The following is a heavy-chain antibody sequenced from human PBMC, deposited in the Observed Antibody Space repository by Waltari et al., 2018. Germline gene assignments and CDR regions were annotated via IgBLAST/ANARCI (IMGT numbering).Heavy chain of an antibody. J-gene: IGHJ2*01. Sequence: QVQLQESGPGLVTPSETLSLTCTVSGGSISSYYWSWIRQPPGKGLEWIGYIYYSGSTNYNPSLKSRVTISVDTSKNQFSLKLSSVTAADTAVYYCARASTPYSSSGYFDLWGRGTLVTVSS. CDR3: ARASTPYSSSGYFDL. V-gene: IGHV4-59*01. CDR2: IYYSGST. CDR1: GGSISSYY. D-gene: IGHD6-6*01.